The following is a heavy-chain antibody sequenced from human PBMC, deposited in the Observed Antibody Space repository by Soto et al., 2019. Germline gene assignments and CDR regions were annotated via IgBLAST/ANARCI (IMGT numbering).Heavy chain of an antibody. CDR2: ISGIGGST. V-gene: IGHV3-23*01. CDR1: GFTFTDYA. Sequence: EVQLLESGGGLVQPGGSLRLSCAASGFTFTDYALSWVRQAPGKGLEWVATISGIGGSTYLADSVKGRLSISRDNSKNTGSLRMNSLRAEDTAVYFCARGSSGYISSWYYFDYWGRGTLVTVSS. CDR3: ARGSSGYISSWYYFDY. D-gene: IGHD6-13*01. J-gene: IGHJ4*02.